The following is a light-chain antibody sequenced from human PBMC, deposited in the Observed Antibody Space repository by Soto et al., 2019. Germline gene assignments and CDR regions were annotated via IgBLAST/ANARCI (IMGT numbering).Light chain of an antibody. Sequence: QLTQSPSSLSASVGDRVTIXXRASQGVRSYLAWFQQRPGKAPKIXIFGASTLQNGVPARFSGGGVGTEFTLTITSLQPEDFATYYCHQVYTYPRTFGQGTKVDIK. CDR3: HQVYTYPRT. CDR2: GAS. V-gene: IGKV1-9*01. J-gene: IGKJ1*01. CDR1: QGVRSY.